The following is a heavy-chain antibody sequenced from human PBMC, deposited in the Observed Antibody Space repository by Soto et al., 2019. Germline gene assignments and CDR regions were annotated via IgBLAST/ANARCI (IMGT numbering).Heavy chain of an antibody. CDR3: ARSREFDY. CDR1: GGSLSGATYS. CDR2: IFPSGTT. V-gene: IGHV4-30-2*01. J-gene: IGHJ4*02. Sequence: TLSLTCGVSGGSLSGATYSWNWIRQPPGKGLEWIGYIFPSGTTYYNPSLKSRVTISIDVSKNQFSLSLRSLTAADTAVYYCARSREFDYWSQGTLVTVSS.